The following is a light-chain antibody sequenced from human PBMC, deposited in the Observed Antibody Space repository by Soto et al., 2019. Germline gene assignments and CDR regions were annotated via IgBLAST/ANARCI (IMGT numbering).Light chain of an antibody. J-gene: IGLJ2*01. CDR3: GSYTTSITVI. CDR1: SSDVGDHNS. Sequence: QSALTQPASVSGSPGQSITISCTGTSSDVGDHNSVSWYQQQPGKAPKLMIYAVSNRPSGVSNCFSGSKSGNTASLTISGLQAEDEADYYCGSYTTSITVIFGGGTKLTVL. V-gene: IGLV2-14*03. CDR2: AVS.